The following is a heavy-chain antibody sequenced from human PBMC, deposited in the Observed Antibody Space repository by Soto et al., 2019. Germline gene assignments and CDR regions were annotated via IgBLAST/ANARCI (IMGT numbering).Heavy chain of an antibody. CDR3: VKGVPAATRYVQH. J-gene: IGHJ1*01. CDR2: INSDGSST. CDR1: GFSFSSYW. V-gene: IGHV3-74*01. D-gene: IGHD2-2*01. Sequence: VQLVESGGGLVQPGGSLRLSCAASGFSFSSYWMHWVRHAPGKGLVWVSRINSDGSSTTYADSVKGRFTISRDNAKHPLYLHMNSLTPEDTAVYYCVKGVPAATRYVQHWGQGTLVTVSS.